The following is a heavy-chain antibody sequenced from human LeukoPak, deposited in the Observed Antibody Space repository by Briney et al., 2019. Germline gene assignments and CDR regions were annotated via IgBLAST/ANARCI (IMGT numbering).Heavy chain of an antibody. J-gene: IGHJ5*02. CDR2: IYWDDDK. CDR1: GFSLNTSGVG. Sequence: SGPTLVNPTQTLTLTCTFSGFSLNTSGVGVGWIRQPPGKALEWLALIYWDDDKRYSPSLKSRLTITKDTSKNQVVLTIGHMDDWVTATYYCAQRPTTGKWFDPWGQGTLVTVSS. D-gene: IGHD4-17*01. V-gene: IGHV2-5*02. CDR3: AQRPTTGKWFDP.